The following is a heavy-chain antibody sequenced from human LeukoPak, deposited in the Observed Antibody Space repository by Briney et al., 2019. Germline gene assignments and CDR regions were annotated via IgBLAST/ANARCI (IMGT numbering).Heavy chain of an antibody. Sequence: GGSLRLSCAASGFTFSTSGMHWVRQTPGKGLEWVAVIWFDGSKIYYTDSVKGRFTISRDNSKNTLFLQMNSLRAEDTAVYYCAKDRYSGLNTIDYWGQGTLVTVSS. CDR2: IWFDGSKI. CDR3: AKDRYSGLNTIDY. D-gene: IGHD6-13*01. V-gene: IGHV3-33*06. J-gene: IGHJ4*02. CDR1: GFTFSTSG.